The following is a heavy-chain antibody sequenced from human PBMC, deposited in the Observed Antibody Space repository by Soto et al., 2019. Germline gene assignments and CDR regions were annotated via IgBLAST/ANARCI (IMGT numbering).Heavy chain of an antibody. J-gene: IGHJ4*02. V-gene: IGHV4-34*01. Sequence: XXTLSLTCAVYCGSFSGYYWTWIRQPPGTGMEWTGXLNHSXSTNYKQSLKXXVTIPVDTXXNQLSLKLTSVNDADKDVYYCARDKITGLFDYWGQGTLVTVYS. D-gene: IGHD2-8*02. CDR2: LNHSXST. CDR3: ARDKITGLFDY. CDR1: CGSFSGYY.